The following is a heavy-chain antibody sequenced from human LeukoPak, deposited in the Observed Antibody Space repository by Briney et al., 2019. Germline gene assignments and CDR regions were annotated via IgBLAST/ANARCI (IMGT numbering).Heavy chain of an antibody. J-gene: IGHJ6*03. CDR3: ARGSYLPSYYYYYMDV. Sequence: SVKVSCKASGGTFSSYAISWVRQAPGQGLEWMGGIIPIFGTANYAQKFQGRVTITTDESTSTAYMELSSLRSEDTAVYYCARGSYLPSYYYYYMDVWGKGTTVTVSS. V-gene: IGHV1-69*05. CDR1: GGTFSSYA. CDR2: IIPIFGTA. D-gene: IGHD1-26*01.